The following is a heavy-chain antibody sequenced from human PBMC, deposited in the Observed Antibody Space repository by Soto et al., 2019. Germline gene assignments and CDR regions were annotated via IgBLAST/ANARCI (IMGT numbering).Heavy chain of an antibody. CDR1: GYIFTSYG. V-gene: IGHV1-18*01. CDR2: INTYNGKT. CDR3: AMVYFYVNRNPQAV. Sequence: GASVKVSCKTSGYIFTSYGIGWARQAPGQGLEWMGWINTYNGKTNYAQNLQGRVTLTTDTSTSTAYMELRSLRSNDTAIYYCAMVYFYVNRNPQAVWGQGTTVTVSS. J-gene: IGHJ6*02. D-gene: IGHD2-8*01.